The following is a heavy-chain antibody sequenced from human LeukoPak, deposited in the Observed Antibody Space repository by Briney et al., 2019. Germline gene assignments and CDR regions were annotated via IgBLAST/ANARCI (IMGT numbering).Heavy chain of an antibody. CDR3: AKVYGDYGLYDAFDI. Sequence: GGSLRLSCAASGFTFSSYWMHWVRQAPGKGLVWVSRINSDGSSTSYADSVKGRFTISRDNAKNTLYLQMNSLRAEDTAVYYCAKVYGDYGLYDAFDIWGQGTMVTVSS. D-gene: IGHD4-17*01. J-gene: IGHJ3*02. CDR1: GFTFSSYW. CDR2: INSDGSST. V-gene: IGHV3-74*01.